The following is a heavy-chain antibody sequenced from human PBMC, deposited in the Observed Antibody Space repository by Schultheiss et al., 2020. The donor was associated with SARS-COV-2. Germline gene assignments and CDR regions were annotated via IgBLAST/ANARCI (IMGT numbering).Heavy chain of an antibody. V-gene: IGHV4-61*10. Sequence: SETLSLTCTVSGGSISSGSYYWSWIRQPAGKGLEWIGYIYYSGSTYYNPSLKSRVTISVDTSKNQFSLKLSSVTAADTAVYYCARGGDYYYYGMDVWGQGTTVTVSS. J-gene: IGHJ6*02. CDR2: IYYSGST. CDR3: ARGGDYYYYGMDV. CDR1: GGSISSGSYY.